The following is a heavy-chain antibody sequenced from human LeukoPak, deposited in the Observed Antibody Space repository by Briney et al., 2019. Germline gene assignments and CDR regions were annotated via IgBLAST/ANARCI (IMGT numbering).Heavy chain of an antibody. Sequence: GGSLRLSCAASGFTFSSYAMSWVRQAPGKGLEWVSAISGSGGSTYYADSVKGRFTISRDNSKNTLYLQMNSLRAEDTAVYYCATYYRFGGSPADVDYWGQGTLVTVSS. CDR1: GFTFSSYA. D-gene: IGHD1-26*01. CDR2: ISGSGGST. V-gene: IGHV3-23*01. CDR3: ATYYRFGGSPADVDY. J-gene: IGHJ4*02.